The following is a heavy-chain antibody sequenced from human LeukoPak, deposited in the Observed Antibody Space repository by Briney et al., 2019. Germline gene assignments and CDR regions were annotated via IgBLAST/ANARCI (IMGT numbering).Heavy chain of an antibody. CDR3: ARVPTRCDSSGHNDY. D-gene: IGHD3-22*01. V-gene: IGHV1-18*01. Sequence: ASVKVSCKASGYTFTSYGISWVRQAPGQGLEWMGWISAYNGNTNYAQKLQGRVTMATDTSTSTAYMELRSLRSDDTAVYYCARVPTRCDSSGHNDYWGQGTLVTVSS. CDR2: ISAYNGNT. CDR1: GYTFTSYG. J-gene: IGHJ4*02.